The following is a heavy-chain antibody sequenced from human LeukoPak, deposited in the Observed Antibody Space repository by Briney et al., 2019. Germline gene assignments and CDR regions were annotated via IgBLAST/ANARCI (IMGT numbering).Heavy chain of an antibody. D-gene: IGHD4-17*01. CDR1: GGSISGSISSYY. Sequence: SETLSLTCTVSGGSISGSISSYYWNWIRQPPGKGLEWIGYIYYSGSTNYNPSLKSRVTISVDTSKNQFSLKLSSVTAADTAVYYCARDTVTFFDYWGQGTLVTVSS. CDR2: IYYSGST. V-gene: IGHV4-61*01. J-gene: IGHJ4*02. CDR3: ARDTVTFFDY.